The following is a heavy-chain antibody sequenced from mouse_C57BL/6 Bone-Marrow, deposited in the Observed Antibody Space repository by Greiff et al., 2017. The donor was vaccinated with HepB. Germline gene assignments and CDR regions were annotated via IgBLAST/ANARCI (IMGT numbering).Heavy chain of an antibody. Sequence: QVQLQQSGAELARPGASVKLSCKASGYTFTSYGISWVKQRTGQGLEWIGEIYPRSGNTYYNEKFKGKATLTADKSSSTAYMELRSLTSEDSAVYFCASPLLAFAYWGQGTLVTVSA. J-gene: IGHJ3*01. CDR1: GYTFTSYG. CDR2: IYPRSGNT. D-gene: IGHD2-1*01. V-gene: IGHV1-81*01. CDR3: ASPLLAFAY.